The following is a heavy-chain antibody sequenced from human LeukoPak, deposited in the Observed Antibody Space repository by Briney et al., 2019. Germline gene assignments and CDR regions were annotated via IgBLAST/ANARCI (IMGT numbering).Heavy chain of an antibody. J-gene: IGHJ4*02. CDR1: RDSVSSNSAV. V-gene: IGHV6-1*01. D-gene: IGHD6-19*01. Sequence: SQTLSLTCAISRDSVSSNSAVWNWIRQSPSRGLEWLGRTYYRSKWYNDYAVSVQSRITINPDTSKNQFSLQLNSVTPEDTAVYYCARDHGGSGWTFDYWGQGTLVTVSS. CDR2: TYYRSKWYN. CDR3: ARDHGGSGWTFDY.